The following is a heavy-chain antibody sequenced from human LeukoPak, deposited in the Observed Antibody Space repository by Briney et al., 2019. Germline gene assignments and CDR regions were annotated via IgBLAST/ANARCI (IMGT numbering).Heavy chain of an antibody. D-gene: IGHD5-24*01. J-gene: IGHJ4*02. V-gene: IGHV1-2*02. Sequence: ASVKVSCMTSGYILIGYYIHWVRQAPGQGLEWMGWINPNSGGTNYAQKFQGRVTMTRDTSITTFYMDLSRLRSDDTAVYYCARFDGYNYLHLDYWGQGTLVTVSS. CDR2: INPNSGGT. CDR3: ARFDGYNYLHLDY. CDR1: GYILIGYY.